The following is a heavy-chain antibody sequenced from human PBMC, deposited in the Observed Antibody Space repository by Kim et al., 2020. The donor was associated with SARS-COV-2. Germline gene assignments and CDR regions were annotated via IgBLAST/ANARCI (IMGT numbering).Heavy chain of an antibody. CDR2: IIPMFGTP. CDR1: GGNFSSDA. V-gene: IGHV1-69*13. D-gene: IGHD6-13*01. J-gene: IGHJ4*02. Sequence: SVKVSCKASGGNFSSDAISWVRLAPGQGLEWMGGIIPMFGTPNYAQKFQGRVTFTADASTSTAYMELTGLRSEDTAVYYCASPPLGISEYYFNFWGQGTLITVSS. CDR3: ASPPLGISEYYFNF.